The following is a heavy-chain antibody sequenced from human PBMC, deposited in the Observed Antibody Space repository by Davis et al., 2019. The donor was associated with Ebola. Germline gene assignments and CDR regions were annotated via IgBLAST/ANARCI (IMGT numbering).Heavy chain of an antibody. J-gene: IGHJ3*02. D-gene: IGHD6-13*01. CDR3: APTGGSSWADAFDI. CDR2: IYYSGST. V-gene: IGHV4-39*01. Sequence: MPSETLSLTCTVSGGSISSYYWGWIRQPPGKGLEWIGSIYYSGSTYYNPSLKSRVTISVDTSKNQFSLKLSSVTAADTAVYYCAPTGGSSWADAFDIWGQGTMVTVSS. CDR1: GGSISSYY.